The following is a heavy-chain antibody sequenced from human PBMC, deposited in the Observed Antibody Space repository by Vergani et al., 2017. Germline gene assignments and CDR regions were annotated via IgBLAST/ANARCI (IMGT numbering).Heavy chain of an antibody. J-gene: IGHJ6*03. D-gene: IGHD3-3*01. CDR3: ARDGYDFWXGYYDAYYYYYMDV. Sequence: QVQLVESGGGVVQPGRSLRLSCAASGFTFSSYGMHWVRQAPGKGREWVAVIWYDGSNKYYADSVKGRFTISRDNSKNTLYLQMNSLRAEDTAVYYCARDGYDFWXGYYDAYYYYYMDVWGKGTTVTVSS. CDR2: IWYDGSNK. V-gene: IGHV3-33*01. CDR1: GFTFSSYG.